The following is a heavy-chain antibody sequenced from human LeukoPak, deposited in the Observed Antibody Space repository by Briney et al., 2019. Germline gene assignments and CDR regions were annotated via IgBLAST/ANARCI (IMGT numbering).Heavy chain of an antibody. CDR2: IRSKAYGGTT. J-gene: IGHJ4*02. CDR1: GFTVSSNY. V-gene: IGHV3-49*04. Sequence: PGGSLRLSCAASGFTVSSNYMSWVRQAPGKGLEWVGFIRSKAYGGTTEYAASVKGRFTISRDDSKSIAYLQMNSLKTEDTAVYYCTSDLRFLEWSSNYYFDYWGQGTLVTVSS. CDR3: TSDLRFLEWSSNYYFDY. D-gene: IGHD3-3*01.